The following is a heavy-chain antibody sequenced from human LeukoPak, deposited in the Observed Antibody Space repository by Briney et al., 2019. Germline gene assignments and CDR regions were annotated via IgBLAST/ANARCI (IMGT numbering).Heavy chain of an antibody. Sequence: SETLSLTCAVYGGSFSGNYWTLTRQTSGRGLEWIGESSPTGDITGYNPSLKGRATISVDSSKNQFSLKLTSVTAADTGVYYCARVPDFIARPCDSWGPGTLVTVSS. CDR3: ARVPDFIARPCDS. V-gene: IGHV4-34*01. J-gene: IGHJ4*02. CDR1: GGSFSGNY. CDR2: SSPTGDIT. D-gene: IGHD2-21*01.